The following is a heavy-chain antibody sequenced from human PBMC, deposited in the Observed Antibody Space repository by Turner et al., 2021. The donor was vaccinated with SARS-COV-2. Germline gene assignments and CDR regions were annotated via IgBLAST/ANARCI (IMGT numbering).Heavy chain of an antibody. Sequence: QLQMQETGPGLVKPSETLSLTCTVSGDSISSSRYYWGWIRQSPGKGLEWIGIIHYGGSAYYNPSLKSRVTISVDTSRDQFSLKLRSVTAADTAMYYCARHASVTRFGVDPYYYYYAMDVWGQGTTVIVSS. CDR2: IHYGGSA. D-gene: IGHD3-3*01. CDR1: GDSISSSRYY. CDR3: ARHASVTRFGVDPYYYYYAMDV. J-gene: IGHJ6*02. V-gene: IGHV4-39*01.